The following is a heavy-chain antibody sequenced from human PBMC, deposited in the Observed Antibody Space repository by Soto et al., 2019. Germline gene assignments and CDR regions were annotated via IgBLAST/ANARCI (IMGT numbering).Heavy chain of an antibody. Sequence: GGSLRLSCEASGFTFRDYAMSWVRQPPGEGPEWVSTIGGGNDIFYAESVKGRFTISRDDSRDTMYLQMDNLRVEDTAIYFCAKDSVSYNRIYDAFDIWGQGTVVTVS. CDR2: IGGGNDI. D-gene: IGHD3-3*02. J-gene: IGHJ3*02. CDR3: AKDSVSYNRIYDAFDI. V-gene: IGHV3-23*01. CDR1: GFTFRDYA.